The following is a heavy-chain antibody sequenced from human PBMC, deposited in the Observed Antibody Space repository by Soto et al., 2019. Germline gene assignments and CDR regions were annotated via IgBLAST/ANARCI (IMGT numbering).Heavy chain of an antibody. CDR2: ISAYSGNT. D-gene: IGHD2-15*01. CDR3: ESAKHWLDR. CDR1: GYTFTSSG. J-gene: IGHJ5*02. Sequence: QVQLVQCGAEVKKPGASVKVSCKASGYTFTSSGISWVRQAPGQGLEWMGWISAYSGNTYYAQKLQGRVTMTTATITSTAYMELRSLRSVDSAVYYCESAKHWLDRWGQGSLVTVSS. V-gene: IGHV1-18*01.